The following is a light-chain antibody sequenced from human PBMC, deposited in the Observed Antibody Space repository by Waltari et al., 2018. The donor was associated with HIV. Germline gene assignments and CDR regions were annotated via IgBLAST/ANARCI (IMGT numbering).Light chain of an antibody. Sequence: EVVMTQSPATLSVSLGARATLSCRASQSINSHLAWYQHKPGQAPRLLCYGASTRATGVPARFSGSGSGTDFTLTISGLQSEDFAVYYCQQYNHWPPYTFGQGTKLEIK. V-gene: IGKV3-15*01. CDR3: QQYNHWPPYT. J-gene: IGKJ2*01. CDR2: GAS. CDR1: QSINSH.